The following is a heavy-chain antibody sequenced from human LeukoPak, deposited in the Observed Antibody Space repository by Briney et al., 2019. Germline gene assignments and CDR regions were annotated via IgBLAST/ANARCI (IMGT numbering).Heavy chain of an antibody. J-gene: IGHJ4*02. D-gene: IGHD3-22*01. Sequence: SETLSLTCAAYGGSFSGYYWSWIRQPPGKGLEWIGEINHSGSTNYNPSLKSRVTISVDTSKNQFSLKLSSVTAADTAVYYCASLGYYDSSGYPHTSDYWGQGTLVTVSS. CDR3: ASLGYYDSSGYPHTSDY. CDR2: INHSGST. V-gene: IGHV4-34*01. CDR1: GGSFSGYY.